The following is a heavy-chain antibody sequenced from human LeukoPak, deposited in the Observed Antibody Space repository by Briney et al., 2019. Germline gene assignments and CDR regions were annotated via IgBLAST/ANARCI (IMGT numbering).Heavy chain of an antibody. J-gene: IGHJ4*02. D-gene: IGHD3-10*01. V-gene: IGHV3-21*01. CDR2: ISSSSSHI. CDR3: AKDHLAMVRGVTNFDY. Sequence: GGSLRLSCAVSGFTFSSYSMNWVRQAPGKGLEWVSSISSSSSHIYYADSVKGRFTISRDNAKNSLYLQMNSLRAEDTAVYYCAKDHLAMVRGVTNFDYWGQGTLVTVSS. CDR1: GFTFSSYS.